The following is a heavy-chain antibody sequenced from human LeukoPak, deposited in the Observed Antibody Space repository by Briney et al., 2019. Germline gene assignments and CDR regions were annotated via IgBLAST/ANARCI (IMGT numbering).Heavy chain of an antibody. D-gene: IGHD3-22*01. V-gene: IGHV4-59*01. Sequence: PSETLSLTCTVSGGSISSYYWSWIRQPPGKGLEWIGYIYYSGSTNYNPSLKSRVTISVDTSKNQFSLKLSSVTAADTAVYYCARDTHLYDSSGYYQDWGQGTLVTVSS. J-gene: IGHJ4*02. CDR3: ARDTHLYDSSGYYQD. CDR2: IYYSGST. CDR1: GGSISSYY.